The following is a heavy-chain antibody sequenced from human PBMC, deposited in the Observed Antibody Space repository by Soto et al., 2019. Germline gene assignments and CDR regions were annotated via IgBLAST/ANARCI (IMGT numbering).Heavy chain of an antibody. Sequence: LRLSCAASGFTFSSYAMHWVRQAPGKGLEWVAVISYDGSNKYYADSVKGRFTISRDNSKNTLYLQMNSLRAEDTAVYYCARGSRYCSGGSCPNGDWFDPWGQGTLVTVSS. CDR3: ARGSRYCSGGSCPNGDWFDP. V-gene: IGHV3-30-3*01. J-gene: IGHJ5*02. D-gene: IGHD2-15*01. CDR2: ISYDGSNK. CDR1: GFTFSSYA.